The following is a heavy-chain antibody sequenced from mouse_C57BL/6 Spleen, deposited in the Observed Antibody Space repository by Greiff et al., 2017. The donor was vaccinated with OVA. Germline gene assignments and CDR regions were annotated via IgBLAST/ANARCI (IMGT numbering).Heavy chain of an antibody. D-gene: IGHD3-2*02. J-gene: IGHJ2*01. CDR2: ISSGGSYT. CDR3: ARQLSPYFDY. V-gene: IGHV5-6*01. Sequence: EVQVVESGGDLVKPGGSLKLSCAASGFTFSSYGMSWVRQTPDKRLEWVATISSGGSYTYYPDSVKGRFTISRDNAKNTLYLQMSSLKSEDTAMYYCARQLSPYFDYWGQGTTLTVSS. CDR1: GFTFSSYG.